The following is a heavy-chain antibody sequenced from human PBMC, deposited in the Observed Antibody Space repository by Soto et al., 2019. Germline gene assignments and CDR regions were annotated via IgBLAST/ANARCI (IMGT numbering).Heavy chain of an antibody. J-gene: IGHJ4*02. CDR2: IYSGGSK. D-gene: IGHD4-17*01. CDR1: GFTVSSNY. V-gene: IGHV3-66*01. Sequence: EVHLVESGGGLVQPGGSLRLSCAASGFTVSSNYMSWVRQAPGKGLEWVSVIYSGGSKYYADSVKGRFTISRDNSKHTLYLQMNSLSAEDTAVYYCARAPDYGDPLGYWGQGTLVTASS. CDR3: ARAPDYGDPLGY.